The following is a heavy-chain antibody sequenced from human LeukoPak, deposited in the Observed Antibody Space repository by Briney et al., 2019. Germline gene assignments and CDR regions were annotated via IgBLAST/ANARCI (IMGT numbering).Heavy chain of an antibody. V-gene: IGHV4-4*02. D-gene: IGHD3-22*01. CDR3: ASGTYYYDSTGFYYYYYGMDV. CDR1: GGSISSSNW. J-gene: IGHJ6*02. CDR2: IYHSGST. Sequence: SGTLSLTCAVSGGSISSSNWWSWVRQPPGKGLEWIGEIYHSGSTNYNPSLKSRVTISVDKSKNQFSLKLGSVTAADTAVYYCASGTYYYDSTGFYYYYYGMDVWGQGTTVTVSS.